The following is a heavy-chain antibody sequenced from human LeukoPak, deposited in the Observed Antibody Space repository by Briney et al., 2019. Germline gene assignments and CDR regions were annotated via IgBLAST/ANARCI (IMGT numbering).Heavy chain of an antibody. V-gene: IGHV1-46*01. CDR2: INPSGVST. Sequence: ASVKVSCKAAGYTFTSYYMHWVRQAPGQGLEWMGIINPSGVSTSYEQKFQGRVTMPRELSTSTVYMELRRLRSEETAVYYCARDRNLWPFDYWGQGTLVTVSS. CDR3: ARDRNLWPFDY. CDR1: GYTFTSYY. J-gene: IGHJ4*02. D-gene: IGHD4-11*01.